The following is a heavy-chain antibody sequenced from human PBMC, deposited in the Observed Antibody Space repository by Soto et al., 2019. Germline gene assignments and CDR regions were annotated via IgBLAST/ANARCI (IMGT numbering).Heavy chain of an antibody. CDR2: INAGNGNT. J-gene: IGHJ3*02. CDR1: GYTFTSYA. V-gene: IGHV1-3*01. CDR3: ARDESYCGGDCYHDAFDI. Sequence: QVQLVQSGAEVKKPGASVKVSCKASGYTFTSYAMHWVRQAPGQRLEWMGWINAGNGNTKYSQKFQGRVTITRDTSASTAYMELSSLRSEDTAVYYCARDESYCGGDCYHDAFDIWGQGTMVTVSS. D-gene: IGHD2-21*02.